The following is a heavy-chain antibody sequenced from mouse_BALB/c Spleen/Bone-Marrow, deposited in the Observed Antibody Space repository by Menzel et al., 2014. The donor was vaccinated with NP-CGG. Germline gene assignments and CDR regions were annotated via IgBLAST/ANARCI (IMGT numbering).Heavy chain of an antibody. CDR1: GFDFSRYW. J-gene: IGHJ3*01. D-gene: IGHD2-3*01. Sequence: EVKLQESGGGLVQPGGSLKLSCAASGFDFSRYWMSWVRQAPGKGLEWIGEINPDSKTINYSPSLEDKFIISRDNAKNTLYLQMNKVRSEDTALYYCARLGYYGGFAYWGQGTLVTVSA. CDR3: ARLGYYGGFAY. V-gene: IGHV4-1*02. CDR2: INPDSKTI.